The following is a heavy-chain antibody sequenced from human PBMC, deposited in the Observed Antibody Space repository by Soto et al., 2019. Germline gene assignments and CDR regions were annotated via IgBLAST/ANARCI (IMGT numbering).Heavy chain of an antibody. V-gene: IGHV1-46*01. Sequence: ASVKVSCKASGYTFINYYMHWVRQAPGKGLEWMGIINPNGGSTTYAQKFQGRVTMTEDTSTDTAYMELSSLRSEDTAVYYCATVPFQGLRVADYWGQGTLVTVSS. CDR3: ATVPFQGLRVADY. J-gene: IGHJ4*02. CDR1: GYTFINYY. CDR2: INPNGGST. D-gene: IGHD4-17*01.